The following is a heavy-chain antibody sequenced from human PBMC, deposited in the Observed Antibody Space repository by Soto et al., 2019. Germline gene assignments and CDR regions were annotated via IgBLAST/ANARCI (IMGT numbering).Heavy chain of an antibody. CDR3: AKEVRSGYSYYFDY. V-gene: IGHV3-30*18. J-gene: IGHJ4*02. D-gene: IGHD5-18*01. CDR1: GFTFSSYG. Sequence: GGSLRLCCAASGFTFSSYGMHWVRQAPGKGLEWVAVISYDGSNKYYADSVKGRFTISRDNSKNTLYLQMNSLRAEDTAVYYCAKEVRSGYSYYFDYWGQGTLVTVSS. CDR2: ISYDGSNK.